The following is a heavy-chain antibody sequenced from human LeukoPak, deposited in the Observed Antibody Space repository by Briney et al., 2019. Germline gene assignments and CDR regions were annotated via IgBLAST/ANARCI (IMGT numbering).Heavy chain of an antibody. D-gene: IGHD3-22*01. CDR2: INPSGGST. J-gene: IGHJ5*02. CDR1: GYTFTSYY. Sequence: ASVKVSCKASGYTFTSYYMHWVRQAPGQGLEWMGIINPSGGSTSYAQKFQGRVTMTRDTSTSTAYMELSSLRSEDTAVYYCARGPDYGSSGYPYWFDPWGQGTLVTVSS. CDR3: ARGPDYGSSGYPYWFDP. V-gene: IGHV1-46*01.